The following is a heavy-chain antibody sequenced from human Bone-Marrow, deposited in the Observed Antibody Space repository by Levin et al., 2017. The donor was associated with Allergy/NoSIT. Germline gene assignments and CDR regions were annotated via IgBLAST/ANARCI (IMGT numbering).Heavy chain of an antibody. CDR2: ISHDGFNK. CDR3: ATGVAIAESFDF. V-gene: IGHV3-30*04. Sequence: PGGSLRLSCGVSGLLFTSYAVHWVRQVPGKGLDWVAVISHDGFNKHYAASVRGRFSITRDDSKNTVYLRMNNLRPDDTAVYYCATGVAIAESFDFWGQGTPVTVSS. D-gene: IGHD6-13*01. CDR1: GLLFTSYA. J-gene: IGHJ4*02.